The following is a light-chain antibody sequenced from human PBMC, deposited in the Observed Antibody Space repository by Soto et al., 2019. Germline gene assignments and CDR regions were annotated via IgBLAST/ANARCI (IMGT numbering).Light chain of an antibody. CDR3: CSYAGSSTFEV. CDR2: EGS. V-gene: IGLV2-23*03. Sequence: QSALTQPASVSGSPGQSITISRTGTSSDVGSYNLVSWYQQHPGKAPKLMIYEGSKRPSGVSNRFSGSKSGNTASLTISGLQAEDEADYYCCSYAGSSTFEVFGGGTKLTVL. CDR1: SSDVGSYNL. J-gene: IGLJ2*01.